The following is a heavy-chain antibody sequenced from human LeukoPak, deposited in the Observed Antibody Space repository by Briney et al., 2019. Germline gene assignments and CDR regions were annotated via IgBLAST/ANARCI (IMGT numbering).Heavy chain of an antibody. Sequence: TGGSLRLSCAASGFTFSSYSMNWVRQAPGKGLEWVSSISSSSSYIYYADSVKGRFTISRDNAKNSLYLQTNSLRAEDTAVYYCARIANSKTTSYYFDYWGQGTLVTVSS. CDR3: ARIANSKTTSYYFDY. J-gene: IGHJ4*02. CDR1: GFTFSSYS. V-gene: IGHV3-21*01. CDR2: ISSSSSYI. D-gene: IGHD4-17*01.